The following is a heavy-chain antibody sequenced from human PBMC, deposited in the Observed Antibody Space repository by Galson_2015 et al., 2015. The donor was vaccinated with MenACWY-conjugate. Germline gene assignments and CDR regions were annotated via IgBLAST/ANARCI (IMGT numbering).Heavy chain of an antibody. J-gene: IGHJ3*02. D-gene: IGHD2-8*01. CDR1: GYIFTLYY. CDR2: ISPSAGTT. CDR3: AKVMYVGGSDGIDI. V-gene: IGHV1-46*01. Sequence: SVKVSCKASGYIFTLYYIHWVRQAPGQGLEWMGTISPSAGTTHYAQKFQGRVSMNRDTSTSTVYMELSSLKSDDTAVYYCAKVMYVGGSDGIDIWGQGTMVSVSS.